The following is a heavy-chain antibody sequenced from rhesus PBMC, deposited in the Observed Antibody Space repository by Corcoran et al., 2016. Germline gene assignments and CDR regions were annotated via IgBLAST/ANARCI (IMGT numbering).Heavy chain of an antibody. D-gene: IGHD3-28*01. Sequence: QVQLQESGPGLVKPSETLSLTCTVSGASITSNNWWSWIRQPPGKGLEWIGNVGGNTGSTYYNPPLNSRVTISKDTSKNQFSLKLSSVTAADTAMYYCARHFYNSGYFPIDDAFDFWGQGLRVIVSS. V-gene: IGHV4-65*02. CDR2: VGGNTGST. CDR3: ARHFYNSGYFPIDDAFDF. CDR1: GASITSNNW. J-gene: IGHJ3*01.